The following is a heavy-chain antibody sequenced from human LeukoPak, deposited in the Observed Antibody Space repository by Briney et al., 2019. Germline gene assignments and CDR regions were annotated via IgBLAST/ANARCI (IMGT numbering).Heavy chain of an antibody. Sequence: PGGSLRLSCAASGFTFSSYGMHWVRQAPGKGLEWVAFIRYDGSNKYYADSVKGRFTISRDNAKNSLYLQMNSLRAEDTALYYCAKGVGATIYYYYMDVWGKGTTVTISS. CDR1: GFTFSSYG. CDR2: IRYDGSNK. CDR3: AKGVGATIYYYYMDV. V-gene: IGHV3-30*02. D-gene: IGHD1-26*01. J-gene: IGHJ6*03.